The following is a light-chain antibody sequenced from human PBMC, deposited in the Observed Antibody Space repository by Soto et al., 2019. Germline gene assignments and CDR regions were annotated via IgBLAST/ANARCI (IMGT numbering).Light chain of an antibody. J-gene: IGKJ2*01. CDR2: DAS. V-gene: IGKV3-20*01. CDR1: QSVSSDF. CDR3: QQYRTSPYT. Sequence: EIVLTQSPGTLSLSPGERATLSCRASQSVSSDFLAWYQQKPGRAPRLLIYDASSRATGIPDRFSGSGSGTDFTLTISRLEPEDFAVYYCQQYRTSPYTFGQGTKLEIK.